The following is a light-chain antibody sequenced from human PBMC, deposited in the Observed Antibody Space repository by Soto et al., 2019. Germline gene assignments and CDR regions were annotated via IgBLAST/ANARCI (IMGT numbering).Light chain of an antibody. V-gene: IGLV2-23*02. CDR3: CSYAGGGTYV. CDR1: ISDVGTYNL. CDR2: EVS. Sequence: QYALTQPASVSGSPGQSITISCTGTISDVGTYNLDSWFQQHPGKAPKLMIYEVSERPSGVSNRLSGSKSGNAASLTISGLQAEDEADYHCCSYAGGGTYVFGTGTKVTVL. J-gene: IGLJ1*01.